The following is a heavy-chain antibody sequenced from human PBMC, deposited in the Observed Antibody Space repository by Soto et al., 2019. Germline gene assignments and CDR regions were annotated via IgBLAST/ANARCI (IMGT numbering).Heavy chain of an antibody. CDR3: ARVPAASSWFDP. CDR2: IGTAGDT. D-gene: IGHD2-15*01. J-gene: IGHJ5*02. CDR1: GFTFSSYD. V-gene: IGHV3-13*01. Sequence: LRLSCAASGFTFSSYDMHWVRQATGKGLEWVSAIGTAGDTYYPGSVKGRFTISRENAKNQFSLNLSSVTAADTAVYYCARVPAASSWFDPWGQGTLVTVSS.